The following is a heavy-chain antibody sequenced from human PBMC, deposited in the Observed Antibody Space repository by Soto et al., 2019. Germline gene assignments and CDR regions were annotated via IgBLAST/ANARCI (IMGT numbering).Heavy chain of an antibody. J-gene: IGHJ4*02. CDR3: ARSWYYYGSGGLDY. CDR2: IDPSDSYT. D-gene: IGHD3-10*01. Sequence: PEESRTVSCRGSGCSFPGYWVSWVRQMPGKGLEWMGRIDPSDSYTKYWPSFQGHVTISADKSTSTAYLQWSSLKASDTAMYYCARSWYYYGSGGLDYWGQGTMVTVSS. V-gene: IGHV5-10-1*01. CDR1: GCSFPGYW.